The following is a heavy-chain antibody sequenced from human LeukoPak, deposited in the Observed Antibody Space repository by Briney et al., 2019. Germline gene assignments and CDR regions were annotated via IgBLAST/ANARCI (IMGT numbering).Heavy chain of an antibody. CDR1: GFSLSTNKVA. Sequence: RESGPTLVKPTQTLTLTCTFSGFSLSTNKVAVGLIRQPPGEALEWLALIYWNDDKRYSPSLKTRLTITKDTSKNQVVLTMTNMDPVDTATYYCAHRRYSKNSTSWVGAFDIWGQGTMVTVSS. V-gene: IGHV2-5*01. J-gene: IGHJ3*02. CDR3: AHRRYSKNSTSWVGAFDI. CDR2: IYWNDDK. D-gene: IGHD6-13*01.